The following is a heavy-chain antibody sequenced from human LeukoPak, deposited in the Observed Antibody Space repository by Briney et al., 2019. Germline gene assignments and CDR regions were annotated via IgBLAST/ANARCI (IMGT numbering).Heavy chain of an antibody. V-gene: IGHV3-21*01. CDR2: ISSSSSYI. Sequence: GGSLRLSCAASGFTFSSYSMNWVRQAPGKGLEWVSSISSSSSYIYYADSVKGRFTISRDNAKNSLYLQMNSLRAEDTAVYYCAREGAEQAFDIWGQGTMVTVSS. CDR1: GFTFSSYS. J-gene: IGHJ3*02. CDR3: AREGAEQAFDI. D-gene: IGHD1-26*01.